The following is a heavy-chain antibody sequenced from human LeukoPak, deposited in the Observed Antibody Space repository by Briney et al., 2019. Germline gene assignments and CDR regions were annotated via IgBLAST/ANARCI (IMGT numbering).Heavy chain of an antibody. CDR1: GYSISSGYY. Sequence: TSETLSLTCTVSGYSISSGYYWGWIRQPPGKGLEWIGSINHSGSTYYNPSLKSRVTISVDTSKNQFSLKLSSVTAADTAVYYCARGGRSRELPDYWGQGTLVTVSS. V-gene: IGHV4-38-2*02. CDR2: INHSGST. CDR3: ARGGRSRELPDY. J-gene: IGHJ4*02. D-gene: IGHD1-26*01.